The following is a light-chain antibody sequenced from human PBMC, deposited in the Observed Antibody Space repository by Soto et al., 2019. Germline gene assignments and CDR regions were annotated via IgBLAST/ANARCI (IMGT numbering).Light chain of an antibody. V-gene: IGKV3D-15*01. CDR1: QSVSSD. J-gene: IGKJ4*01. CDR3: QQYNNWPLT. CDR2: DAS. Sequence: IVMTQSPATMSVSPGERATLSCRASQSVSSDLAWYQQKPGQAPRLLIYDASTRATGFPARFSGSGSGTEFTLTISSLQSEDFAVYYCQQYNNWPLTFGGGTKVDIK.